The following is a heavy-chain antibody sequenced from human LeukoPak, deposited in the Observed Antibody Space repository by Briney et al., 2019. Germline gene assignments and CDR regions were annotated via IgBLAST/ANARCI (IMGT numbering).Heavy chain of an antibody. CDR1: GFTFSSSA. CDR3: ANECSGGSCYSNSQYYYYGMDV. Sequence: GGSLRLSCAASGFTFSSSAMSWVRQAPGKGLEWVSAISGGGGTTYYADSVKGRFIISRDNSKSTLYLQMNSLRAEDTAVFYCANECSGGSCYSNSQYYYYGMDVWGQGTTVTVSS. J-gene: IGHJ6*02. CDR2: ISGGGGTT. D-gene: IGHD2-15*01. V-gene: IGHV3-23*01.